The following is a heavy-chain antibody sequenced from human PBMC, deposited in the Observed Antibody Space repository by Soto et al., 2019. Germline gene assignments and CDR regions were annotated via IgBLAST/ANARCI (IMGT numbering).Heavy chain of an antibody. Sequence: GGSLRLSCAASGFTFDDYAMHWVRQAPGKGLEWVSGISWNSGSIGYADSVKGRFTISRDNAKNSLYLQMNSLRAEDTALYYCAKSWGGYYDRALDYWGQGTLVTVSS. J-gene: IGHJ4*02. CDR1: GFTFDDYA. CDR2: ISWNSGSI. CDR3: AKSWGGYYDRALDY. D-gene: IGHD3-3*01. V-gene: IGHV3-9*01.